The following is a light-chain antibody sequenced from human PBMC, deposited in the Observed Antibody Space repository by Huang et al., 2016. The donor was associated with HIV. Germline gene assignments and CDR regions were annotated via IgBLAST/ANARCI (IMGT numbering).Light chain of an antibody. J-gene: IGKJ2*01. CDR2: DAS. CDR1: QDITKF. CDR3: QHYDSLPYT. V-gene: IGKV1-33*01. Sequence: DIQMTQSPSSLAASVGDRVTITCQASQDITKFLNWYQQKPGQPPKLLMYDASTLETGVPSRFSGSGSGTHFSFTISSLQPEDFAIYHCQHYDSLPYTFGQGTKLEIK.